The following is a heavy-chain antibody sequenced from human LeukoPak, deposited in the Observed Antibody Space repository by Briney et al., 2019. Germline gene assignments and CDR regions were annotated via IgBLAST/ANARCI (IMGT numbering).Heavy chain of an antibody. Sequence: GGSLRLSCTVSGFTFSNYWMSWVRQTPGKGLEWVANIEQDGSEKWYVDSVKGRFTISRDNAKNSLYLQMNSLRAEDTAVYYCARHVVAVGFDYWGQGTLVTVSS. V-gene: IGHV3-7*01. D-gene: IGHD1-26*01. CDR2: IEQDGSEK. CDR3: ARHVVAVGFDY. CDR1: GFTFSNYW. J-gene: IGHJ4*02.